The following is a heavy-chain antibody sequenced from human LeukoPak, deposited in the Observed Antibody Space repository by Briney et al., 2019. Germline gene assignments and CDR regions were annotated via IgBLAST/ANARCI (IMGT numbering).Heavy chain of an antibody. CDR1: GGSISSGSYY. J-gene: IGHJ5*02. V-gene: IGHV4-61*02. D-gene: IGHD3-22*01. Sequence: SETLSLTCTVSGGSISSGSYYWSWIRQPAGKGLEWIGRIYTSGSTNYNPSLKSPVTISVDTSKNQFSLKLSSVTAADTAVYYCARAIGYYDSSGYYFPNWFDPWGQGTLVTVSS. CDR2: IYTSGST. CDR3: ARAIGYYDSSGYYFPNWFDP.